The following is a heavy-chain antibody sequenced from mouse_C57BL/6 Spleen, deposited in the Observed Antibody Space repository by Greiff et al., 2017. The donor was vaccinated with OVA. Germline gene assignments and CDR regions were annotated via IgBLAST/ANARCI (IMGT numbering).Heavy chain of an antibody. J-gene: IGHJ2*01. Sequence: EVQLQESGGGLVKPGGSLKLSCAASGFTFSDYGMHWVRQAPEKGLEWVAYISSGSSTIYYADTVKGRFTISRDNAKNTLFLQMTSLRSEDTAMYYCAREPVGALDYWGQGTTLTVSS. CDR1: GFTFSDYG. CDR3: AREPVGALDY. D-gene: IGHD3-1*01. CDR2: ISSGSSTI. V-gene: IGHV5-17*01.